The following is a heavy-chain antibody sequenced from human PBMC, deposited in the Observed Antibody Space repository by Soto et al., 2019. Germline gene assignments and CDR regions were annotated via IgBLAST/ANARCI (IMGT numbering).Heavy chain of an antibody. CDR1: GFTFSSYS. V-gene: IGHV3-21*01. J-gene: IGHJ3*02. D-gene: IGHD2-15*01. CDR2: ISSSSSYI. Sequence: EVQLVESGGGLVKPGGSLRLSCAASGFTFSSYSMNWVRQAPGKGLEWVSSISSSSSYIYYADSGKGRFTISRDNAKNSLYLQMNRLRAEDTAVYYCASDRVVERATSNAFDIWGQGTMVTVSS. CDR3: ASDRVVERATSNAFDI.